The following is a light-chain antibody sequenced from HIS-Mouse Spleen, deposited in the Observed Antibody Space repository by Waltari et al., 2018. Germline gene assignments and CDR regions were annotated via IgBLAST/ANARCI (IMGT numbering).Light chain of an antibody. V-gene: IGLV2-23*03. Sequence: QSALTQPASVSGSPGQSITISCTGTSSDVGSYNLVSWYQQHPGKAPKLMIYGGSNRPSGVSNRFSGSKSGNTASLTISGLQAEDEADYYCCSYAGSSTFVVFGGGTKLTVL. CDR1: SSDVGSYNL. J-gene: IGLJ2*01. CDR3: CSYAGSSTFVV. CDR2: GGS.